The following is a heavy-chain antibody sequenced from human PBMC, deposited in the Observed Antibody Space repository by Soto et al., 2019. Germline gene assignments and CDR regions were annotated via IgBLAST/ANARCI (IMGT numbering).Heavy chain of an antibody. D-gene: IGHD6-19*01. Sequence: QVQLQESGPGLVKPSGTLSLTCAVSGDSVSSPYYWCWVRQSPGKGLEWIGEVFHTGTTSYNPSLSCRVTISMDKSINQFSLDLRSVTAADTAVYYCARSAGWYAIHSWGPGPLVIVSS. CDR3: ARSAGWYAIHS. CDR2: VFHTGTT. V-gene: IGHV4-4*02. CDR1: GDSVSSPYY. J-gene: IGHJ4*02.